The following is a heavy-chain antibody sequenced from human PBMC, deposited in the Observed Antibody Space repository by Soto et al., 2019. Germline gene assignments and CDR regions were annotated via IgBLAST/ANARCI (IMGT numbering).Heavy chain of an antibody. J-gene: IGHJ5*02. Sequence: ASVKVSCKTSGYTFSNYGITWVRQAPGQPLEWLGWISLYSDGTNHAQKFQGRVSMTTDTSTTTAYMELRSLRSDETAVYYCARVVPGAEAWFGPWGQGTLVTVSS. CDR3: ARVVPGAEAWFGP. CDR2: ISLYSDGT. V-gene: IGHV1-18*01. CDR1: GYTFSNYG. D-gene: IGHD2-2*01.